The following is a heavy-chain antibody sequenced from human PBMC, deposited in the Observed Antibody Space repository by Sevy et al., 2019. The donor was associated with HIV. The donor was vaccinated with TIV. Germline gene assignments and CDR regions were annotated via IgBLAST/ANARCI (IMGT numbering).Heavy chain of an antibody. CDR3: VRANLGSSWYDAFHV. CDR2: ILSTSTTI. J-gene: IGHJ3*01. Sequence: GGSLRLSCAAPGFTFSAYSMNWVRQAPGKGLEWISYILSTSTTIHYTDSVRGRFTISRDNDNNSLYLQMNNLSDEDTAVYYCVRANLGSSWYDAFHVWGRGTMVTV. CDR1: GFTFSAYS. D-gene: IGHD6-13*01. V-gene: IGHV3-48*02.